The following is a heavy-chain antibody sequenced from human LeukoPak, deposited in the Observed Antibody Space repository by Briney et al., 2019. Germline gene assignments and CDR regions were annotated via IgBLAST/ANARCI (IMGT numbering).Heavy chain of an antibody. CDR3: AKVPSYYDFWSGYYPDY. D-gene: IGHD3-3*01. Sequence: GGSLRLSCAASGFTFSSYAMSWVRQAPGKGLEWVSAISGSGGSTYYADSVKGRFTISRDNSKNTLYLQMNSLRAEDTAVYYCAKVPSYYDFWSGYYPDYWGQGTLVTVSS. CDR1: GFTFSSYA. J-gene: IGHJ4*02. CDR2: ISGSGGST. V-gene: IGHV3-23*01.